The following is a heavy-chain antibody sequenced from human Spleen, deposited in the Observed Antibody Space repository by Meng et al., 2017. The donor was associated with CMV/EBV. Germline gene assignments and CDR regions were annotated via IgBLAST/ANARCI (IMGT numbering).Heavy chain of an antibody. CDR3: AKIVGPPGEVGAFDI. V-gene: IGHV3-30*02. Sequence: GEYLKISCAASGFTFSGYGMPWVRQAPGKGLEWVAFIRYDGSSKYYGDSVKGRFTISRDNSNNMMYLQMNSLRTEDTAVYYCAKIVGPPGEVGAFDIWGQGTVVTVSS. J-gene: IGHJ3*02. CDR2: IRYDGSSK. D-gene: IGHD1-26*01. CDR1: GFTFSGYG.